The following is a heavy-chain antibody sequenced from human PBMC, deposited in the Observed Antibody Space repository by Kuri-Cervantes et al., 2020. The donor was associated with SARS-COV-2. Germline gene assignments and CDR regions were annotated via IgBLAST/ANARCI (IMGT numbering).Heavy chain of an antibody. J-gene: IGHJ6*03. V-gene: IGHV3-23*01. Sequence: GESLKISCAASGFTFSSYAMSWVRQAPGKGLEWVSAISGSGGGTYYADSVKGRFTISRDNSKNTLYLQMNSLRAEDTAVYYCAKAMLRIAARHYYYTDVWGKGTTVTVSS. CDR3: AKAMLRIAARHYYYTDV. CDR1: GFTFSSYA. CDR2: ISGSGGGT. D-gene: IGHD6-6*01.